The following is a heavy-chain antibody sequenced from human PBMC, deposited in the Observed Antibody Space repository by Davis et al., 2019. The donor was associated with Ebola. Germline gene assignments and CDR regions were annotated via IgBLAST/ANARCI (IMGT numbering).Heavy chain of an antibody. V-gene: IGHV3-48*01. CDR1: GFSFSNYG. D-gene: IGHD4-17*01. CDR2: IGSGTSTI. Sequence: CAHPGFSFSNYGMHWVRQAPGKGLEWGSFIGSGTSTIYYADSVKGRFAISRDNSKNTLYLQMNNLRAEDTAVYYWARHASGDFWYFGLWGRGTLVTVSS. CDR3: ARHASGDFWYFGL. J-gene: IGHJ2*01.